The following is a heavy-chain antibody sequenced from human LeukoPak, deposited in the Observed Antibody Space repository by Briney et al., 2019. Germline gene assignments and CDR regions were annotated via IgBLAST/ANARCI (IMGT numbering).Heavy chain of an antibody. D-gene: IGHD5-12*01. V-gene: IGHV4-59*01. CDR1: CDSIRPYY. Sequence: AAEPLSLTCTVSCDSIRPYYLNCLRDPPGKGLEWMGYISYSGSTNYNPSLKSRVTISVHASTNQFSLKLTSVADAHTAVYYCARSWGATIPPGYWGQGTLVTVSS. J-gene: IGHJ4*02. CDR2: ISYSGST. CDR3: ARSWGATIPPGY.